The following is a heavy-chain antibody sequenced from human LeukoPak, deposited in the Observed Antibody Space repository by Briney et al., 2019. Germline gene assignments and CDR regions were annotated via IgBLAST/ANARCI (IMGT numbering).Heavy chain of an antibody. V-gene: IGHV4-39*07. CDR1: GGYISSSSYY. Sequence: SETLSLTCTVSGGYISSSSYYWGWIRQPPGKGLEWIGSIYYSGSTYYNPSLKSRVTISVDTSKNQFSLKLSSVTAADTAVYYCARGPVRGTRYYYYYGMDVWGQGTTVTVSS. CDR3: ARGPVRGTRYYYYYGMDV. D-gene: IGHD3-10*01. J-gene: IGHJ6*02. CDR2: IYYSGST.